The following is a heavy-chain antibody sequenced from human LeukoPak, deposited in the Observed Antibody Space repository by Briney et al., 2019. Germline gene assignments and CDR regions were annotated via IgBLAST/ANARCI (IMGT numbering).Heavy chain of an antibody. Sequence: GGSLRLSCAASGFTFSSYEMNWDRQAPGKGLEWVSYISSSGSTIYYADSVKGRFTISRDNAKNSLYLQMNSLRAEDTAVYYCARRYYYDSSGSYYFDYWGQGTLVTVSS. CDR1: GFTFSSYE. D-gene: IGHD3-22*01. CDR3: ARRYYYDSSGSYYFDY. CDR2: ISSSGSTI. J-gene: IGHJ4*02. V-gene: IGHV3-48*03.